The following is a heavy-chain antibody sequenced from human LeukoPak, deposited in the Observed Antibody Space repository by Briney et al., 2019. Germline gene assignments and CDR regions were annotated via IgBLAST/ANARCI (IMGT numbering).Heavy chain of an antibody. Sequence: SETLSLTCTVSGGSISNYYWSWIRQPPGKGLEWIGEINHSGSTNYNPSLKSRVTISVDTSKNQFSLKLSSVTAADTAVYYCARARYYDFWSGYSYYFDYWGQGTLVTVSS. CDR3: ARARYYDFWSGYSYYFDY. J-gene: IGHJ4*02. CDR1: GGSISNYY. D-gene: IGHD3-3*01. V-gene: IGHV4-34*01. CDR2: INHSGST.